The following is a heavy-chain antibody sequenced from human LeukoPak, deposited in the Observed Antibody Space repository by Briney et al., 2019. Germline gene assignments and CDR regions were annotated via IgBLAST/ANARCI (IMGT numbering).Heavy chain of an antibody. J-gene: IGHJ5*02. CDR1: GYTFTGYY. CDR3: ARVSGWYNWFDP. CDR2: INPNSGGT. V-gene: IGHV1-2*06. Sequence: ASMKVSCKASGYTFTGYYMHWVRQAPGQGLEWMGRINPNSGGTNYAQKFQGRVTMTRDTSISTAYMELSRLRSDDTAVYYCARVSGWYNWFDPWGQGTLVTVSS. D-gene: IGHD6-19*01.